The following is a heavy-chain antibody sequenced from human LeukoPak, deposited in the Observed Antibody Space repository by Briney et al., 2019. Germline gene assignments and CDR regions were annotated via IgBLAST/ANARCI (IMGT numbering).Heavy chain of an antibody. D-gene: IGHD2-15*01. CDR2: ISDRGGST. J-gene: IGHJ4*02. Sequence: GGSLRLSCAASGFTFSSYGMSWVRQAPGKGLEWVSPISDRGGSTYYADSLNGRFTISRDNSKNTLYLQMNSLRADDTAVHYCARGGAYCSGGSCRADDYWGQGTLVTVSS. CDR3: ARGGAYCSGGSCRADDY. V-gene: IGHV3-23*01. CDR1: GFTFSSYG.